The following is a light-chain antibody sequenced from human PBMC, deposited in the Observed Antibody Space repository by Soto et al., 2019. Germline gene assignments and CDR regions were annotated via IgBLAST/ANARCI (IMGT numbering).Light chain of an antibody. V-gene: IGKV1-5*03. CDR3: QQYNSYSAGT. CDR1: QSIDSW. Sequence: DIQMTQSPSTLSASVGDRVTITCRASQSIDSWLAWYQQKPGKAPNLLIYKAASLESGDPSRFSGSGSGTEFTLTISSLQPDDFATYYCQQYNSYSAGTFGQGTKVEIK. CDR2: KAA. J-gene: IGKJ1*01.